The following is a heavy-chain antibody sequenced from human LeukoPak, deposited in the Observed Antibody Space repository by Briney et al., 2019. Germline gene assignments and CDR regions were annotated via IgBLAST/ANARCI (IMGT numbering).Heavy chain of an antibody. CDR3: ARERYCSGGSCLFDP. CDR1: GGTFSSYA. Sequence: GASVKVSCTASGGTFSSYAISWVRQTPGQGLEWMGGIIPIFGTANYAQKFQGRVTVTADESTSTAYMELSSLRSEDTAVYYCARERYCSGGSCLFDPWGQGTLVTVSS. V-gene: IGHV1-69*13. CDR2: IIPIFGTA. J-gene: IGHJ5*02. D-gene: IGHD2-15*01.